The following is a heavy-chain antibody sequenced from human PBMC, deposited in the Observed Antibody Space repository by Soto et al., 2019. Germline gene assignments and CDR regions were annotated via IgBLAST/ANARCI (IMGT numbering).Heavy chain of an antibody. V-gene: IGHV3-23*01. D-gene: IGHD6-13*01. J-gene: IGHJ3*02. CDR2: ISGSGGST. CDR1: AFTFSSYA. CDR3: ARVYDIAGIDAFDI. Sequence: GGSLRLSCAASAFTFSSYAMSWVRQAPGKGLEWVSAISGSGGSTYYADSVKGRFTISRDNSKNTLYLQMNSLRAEDTALYHCARVYDIAGIDAFDIWGQGTMVTVSS.